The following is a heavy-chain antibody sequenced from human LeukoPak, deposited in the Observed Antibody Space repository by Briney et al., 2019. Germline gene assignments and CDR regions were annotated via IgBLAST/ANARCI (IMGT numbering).Heavy chain of an antibody. V-gene: IGHV4-59*08. CDR3: ARRAKQWLVPAAFDI. D-gene: IGHD6-19*01. Sequence: SGTLSLTCTVSGGSISSYYWSWIRQPPGKGLEWIGYIYYSGSTNYNPSLKSRVTISVDTSKNQFSLKLSSVTAADTAVYYCARRAKQWLVPAAFDIWGQGTMVTVSS. CDR2: IYYSGST. J-gene: IGHJ3*02. CDR1: GGSISSYY.